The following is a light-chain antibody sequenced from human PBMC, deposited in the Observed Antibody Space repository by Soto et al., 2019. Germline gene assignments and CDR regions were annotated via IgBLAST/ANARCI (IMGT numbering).Light chain of an antibody. CDR2: KAS. J-gene: IGKJ1*01. CDR1: HTISRR. V-gene: IGKV1-5*03. CDR3: QHYNSYSEA. Sequence: DIPMTQSPSTLSGSVGERVTITCRASHTISRRLAWYRHKPGKAPKLLIYKASTLKSGVPSRFSGRGSGTELTLTISSLQPDDFATYYCQHYNSYSEAFGQGAK.